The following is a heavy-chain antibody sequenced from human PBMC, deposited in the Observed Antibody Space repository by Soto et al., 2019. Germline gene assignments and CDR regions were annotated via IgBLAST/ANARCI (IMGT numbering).Heavy chain of an antibody. V-gene: IGHV4-30-4*01. D-gene: IGHD3-10*01. Sequence: PSETLSLTCTVSGGSISSGDYYWSWIRQPPGKGLEWIGYIYYSGSTYYNPSLESRVTISVDTSKNQFSLKLSSVTAADTAVYYCAREVRNTMVPRRGHYYYGMDVWGQGTTVTVSS. CDR1: GGSISSGDYY. CDR3: AREVRNTMVPRRGHYYYGMDV. J-gene: IGHJ6*02. CDR2: IYYSGST.